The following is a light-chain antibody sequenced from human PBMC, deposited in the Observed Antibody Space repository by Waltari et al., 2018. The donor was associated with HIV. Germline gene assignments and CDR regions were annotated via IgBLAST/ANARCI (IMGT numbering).Light chain of an antibody. V-gene: IGLV3-19*01. CDR2: GGN. CDR1: SLRSFF. J-gene: IGLJ1*01. CDR3: HSRDTNGERYV. Sequence: SSELTQDPIVSVALGQTIKITCQGDSLRSFFANWYQHRPGQAPALVVYGGNRRPSGIPDRFSASNSGNTSSLIISKSEAGDEADSFCHSRDTNGERYVFGGGT.